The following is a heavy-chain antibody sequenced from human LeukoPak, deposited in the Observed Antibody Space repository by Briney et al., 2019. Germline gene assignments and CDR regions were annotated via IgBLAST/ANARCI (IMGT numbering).Heavy chain of an antibody. CDR1: GFSFDAYA. Sequence: GGSLRLSCAASGFSFDAYAMHWVRQSPGKCLGLVSGISWNSGSIGYADSVKGRFTISRDNGKNSMYLQMNSLRAEDTALYSCATAPSYGDKYYYYGMDVWGQGTTVTVSS. D-gene: IGHD4-17*01. V-gene: IGHV3-9*01. CDR2: ISWNSGSI. J-gene: IGHJ6*02. CDR3: ATAPSYGDKYYYYGMDV.